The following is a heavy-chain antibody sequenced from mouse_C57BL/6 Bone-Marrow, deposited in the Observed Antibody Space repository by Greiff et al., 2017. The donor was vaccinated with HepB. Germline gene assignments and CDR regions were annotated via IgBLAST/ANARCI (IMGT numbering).Heavy chain of an antibody. D-gene: IGHD1-1*01. CDR1: GYTFTDYN. J-gene: IGHJ2*01. CDR3: ATIYYYGSA. Sequence: EVKLQESGPELVKPGASVKMSCKASGYTFTDYNMHWVKQSHGKSLEWIGYINPNNGGTSYNQKFKGKATLTVNKSSSTAYMELRSLTSEDSAVYYCATIYYYGSAWGQGTTLTVSS. V-gene: IGHV1-22*01. CDR2: INPNNGGT.